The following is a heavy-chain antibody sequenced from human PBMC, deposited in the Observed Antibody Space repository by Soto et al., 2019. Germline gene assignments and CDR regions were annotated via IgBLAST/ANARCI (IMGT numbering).Heavy chain of an antibody. J-gene: IGHJ4*02. D-gene: IGHD3-10*01. V-gene: IGHV4-39*01. CDR2: IYYSGST. CDR1: GGSISSSSYY. CDR3: ARQLNYYGSGSYGDY. Sequence: KSSETLSLTCTVSGGSISSSSYYWGWIRQPPGKGLEWIGSIYYSGSTYYNPSLKSRVTISVDTSKNQFSLKLSSVTAADTAVYYCARQLNYYGSGSYGDYWGQGTLVTVSS.